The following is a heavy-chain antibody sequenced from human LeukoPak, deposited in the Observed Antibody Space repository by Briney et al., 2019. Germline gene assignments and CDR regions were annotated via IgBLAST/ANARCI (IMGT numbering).Heavy chain of an antibody. Sequence: EASVKVSCKASGYTFTGYYMHWVRQAPVQGIEWMGWINPNSGGTNYAQKFQGRVTMTRDTSISTAYMELSRLRSDDTAVYYCARDWGTGYSSSWYWFDPWGQGTLVTVSS. CDR2: INPNSGGT. V-gene: IGHV1-2*02. CDR1: GYTFTGYY. CDR3: ARDWGTGYSSSWYWFDP. J-gene: IGHJ5*02. D-gene: IGHD6-13*01.